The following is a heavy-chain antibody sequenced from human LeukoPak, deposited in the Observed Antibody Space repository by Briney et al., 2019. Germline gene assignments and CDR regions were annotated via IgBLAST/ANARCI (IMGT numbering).Heavy chain of an antibody. J-gene: IGHJ5*02. CDR3: ARVILIPGIAAAGDWFDP. CDR2: ISWNSGSL. Sequence: PGRSLRLSCAASGFTFGDYAMHWVRQAPGKGLEWVSGISWNSGSLGYADSVKGRFTISRDNAKNSLYLQMNSLRAEDTAVYYCARVILIPGIAAAGDWFDPWGQGTLVTVSS. CDR1: GFTFGDYA. D-gene: IGHD6-13*01. V-gene: IGHV3-9*01.